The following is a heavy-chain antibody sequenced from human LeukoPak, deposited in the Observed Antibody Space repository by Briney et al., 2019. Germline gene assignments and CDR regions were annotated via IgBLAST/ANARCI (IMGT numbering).Heavy chain of an antibody. CDR1: GFTFSSYS. J-gene: IGHJ4*02. D-gene: IGHD6-13*01. V-gene: IGHV3-48*02. Sequence: AGSLRLSCAASGFTFSSYSLNWVHQAPGKGLDWVAHISSGSSTILYADSVKGRFTISRDNAKNSLHLQMNSLRDEDTSVYYCARGGGAGSWYTDYWGQGTLVTVSS. CDR3: ARGGGAGSWYTDY. CDR2: ISSGSSTI.